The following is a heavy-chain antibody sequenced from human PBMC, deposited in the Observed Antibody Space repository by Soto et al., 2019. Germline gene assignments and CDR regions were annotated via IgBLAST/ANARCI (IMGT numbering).Heavy chain of an antibody. V-gene: IGHV4-59*08. Sequence: SETLSLTCTVSGGSISSYYWSWIRQPPGKGLEWIGYIYYSGSTNYNPSLKSRVTISVDTSKNQFSLKLSSVTAADTAVYYCARVLTMVRGVIRPKAPQERPDYYYYYMDVWGKGTTVTVSS. CDR2: IYYSGST. J-gene: IGHJ6*03. D-gene: IGHD3-10*01. CDR3: ARVLTMVRGVIRPKAPQERPDYYYYYMDV. CDR1: GGSISSYY.